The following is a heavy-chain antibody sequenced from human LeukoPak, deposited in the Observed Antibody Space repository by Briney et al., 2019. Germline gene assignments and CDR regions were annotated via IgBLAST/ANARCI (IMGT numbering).Heavy chain of an antibody. D-gene: IGHD3-9*01. CDR2: ISSSSSYI. J-gene: IGHJ4*02. CDR1: GFTFSSYS. V-gene: IGHV3-21*01. CDR3: ASSIVYDILTGYQEDY. Sequence: NSGGSLRLSYAASGFTFSSYSMNWVRQAPGKGLEWVSSISSSSSYIYYADSVKGRFTISRDNAKNSLYLQMNSLRAEDTAVYYCASSIVYDILTGYQEDYWGQGTLVTVSS.